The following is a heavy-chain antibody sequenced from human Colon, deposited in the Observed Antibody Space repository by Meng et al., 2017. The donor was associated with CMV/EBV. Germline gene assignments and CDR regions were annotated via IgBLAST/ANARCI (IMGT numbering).Heavy chain of an antibody. CDR2: INPKNGDT. CDR3: ARTDCSTTSCYPFWFDP. V-gene: IGHV1-2*02. D-gene: IGHD2-2*01. J-gene: IGHJ5*02. CDR1: GYTFTDYH. Sequence: ASVKVSCKASGYTFTDYHMHWVRQAPGQGLQYMAWINPKNGDTYYAQKFQGRVTVTRDTSISTSYMELSRLRSDDTAVYYCARTDCSTTSCYPFWFDPWGQGTQVTVSS.